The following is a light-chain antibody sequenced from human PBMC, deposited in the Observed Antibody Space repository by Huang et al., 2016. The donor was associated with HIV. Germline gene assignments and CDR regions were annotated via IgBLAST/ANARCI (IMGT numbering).Light chain of an antibody. V-gene: IGKV3-15*01. Sequence: EIVMTQSPATLSLSPGERATLSCRASQGISSDLAWYQQKPGQAPRLLIYGAATRAAGIPSRCSGSGCGTEFTLTISSLQSEDFALYYCQQYTTWPPITFGQGTRLEIK. CDR2: GAA. CDR1: QGISSD. CDR3: QQYTTWPPIT. J-gene: IGKJ5*01.